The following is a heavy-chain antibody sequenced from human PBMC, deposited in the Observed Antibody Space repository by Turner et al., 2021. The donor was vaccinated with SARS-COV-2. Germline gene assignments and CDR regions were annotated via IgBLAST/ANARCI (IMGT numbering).Heavy chain of an antibody. D-gene: IGHD2-2*01. CDR1: GYTFTDYY. Sequence: QVQLVQSGADMKKPGASVTVSCNASGYTFTDYYLHWVRQAPGQGLEWMGIINPSGGSTSYAQKYQGRVTMTRDTSTSKVYMELSSLRSEDTAVYYCARLHGHCTSTSCYWDYYFGMDVWGQGTTVTVSS. CDR2: INPSGGST. V-gene: IGHV1-46*01. J-gene: IGHJ6*02. CDR3: ARLHGHCTSTSCYWDYYFGMDV.